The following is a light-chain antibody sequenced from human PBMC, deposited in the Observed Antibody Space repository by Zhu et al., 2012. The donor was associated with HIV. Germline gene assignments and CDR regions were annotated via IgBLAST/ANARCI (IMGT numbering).Light chain of an antibody. J-gene: IGKJ5*01. CDR1: QRFSNY. CDR2: TAS. V-gene: IGKV1-39*01. Sequence: DIQMTQSPSSLSASVGDRVTISCRTSQRFSNYLNWYQQKPGKAPKLLIYTASYLQSGVPSRFSGSGSGTDFTLTISNLQPEDFATYYCQQSSDTPITFGQGTRLEIK. CDR3: QQSSDTPIT.